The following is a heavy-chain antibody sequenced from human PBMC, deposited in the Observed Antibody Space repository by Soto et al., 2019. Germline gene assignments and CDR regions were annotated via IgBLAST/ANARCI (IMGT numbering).Heavy chain of an antibody. V-gene: IGHV1-46*01. CDR3: ARGGQPNTIRGFLEWLSYQDALDI. J-gene: IGHJ3*02. CDR1: GYTFTSYY. D-gene: IGHD3-3*01. CDR2: INPSGGST. Sequence: ASVKVSCKASGYTFTSYYMHWVRQAPGQGLEWMGIINPSGGSTSYAQKFQGRVTMTRDTSTSTVYMELSSLRSEDTAVYSRARGGQPNTIRGFLEWLSYQDALDIWGQGTMVAGSS.